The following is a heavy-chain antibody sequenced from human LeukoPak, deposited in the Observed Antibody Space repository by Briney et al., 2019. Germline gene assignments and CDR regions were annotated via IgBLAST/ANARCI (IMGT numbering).Heavy chain of an antibody. V-gene: IGHV3-21*01. J-gene: IGHJ5*02. CDR2: ISSSSSYI. CDR1: GFTFSSYS. CDR3: AREISSSWYVNWFDP. D-gene: IGHD6-13*01. Sequence: GGSLRLSCAASGFTFSSYSMNWVRQAPGKGLERVSSISSSSSYIYYADSVKGRFTISRDNAKNSLYLQMNSLRAEDTAVYYCAREISSSWYVNWFDPWGQGTLVTVSS.